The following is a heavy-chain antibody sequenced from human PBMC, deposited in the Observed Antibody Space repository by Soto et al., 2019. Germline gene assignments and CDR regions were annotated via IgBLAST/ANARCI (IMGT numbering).Heavy chain of an antibody. D-gene: IGHD3-22*01. V-gene: IGHV1-69*13. CDR3: ARETPTYYYDSSGPGPFDY. J-gene: IGHJ4*02. CDR2: IIPIFGTA. CDR1: GGTFSSYA. Sequence: SVKVSCKASGGTFSSYAISWGRQALGKGLEWMGGIIPIFGTANYAQKFQGRVTITADESTSTAYMELSSLRSEDTAVYYCARETPTYYYDSSGPGPFDYWGQGTLVTVSS.